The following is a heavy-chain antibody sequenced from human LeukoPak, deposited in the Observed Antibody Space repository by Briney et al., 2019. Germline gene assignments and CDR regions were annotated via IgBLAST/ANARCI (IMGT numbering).Heavy chain of an antibody. Sequence: GGSLRLSCAASGFTFSSYSMNWVRQAPGEGLEWVSYISSSSSTIYYADSVKGRFTISRDNAKNSLYLQMSSLRDEDTAVYYCARETPEYDWGQGTLVTVSS. D-gene: IGHD1-14*01. CDR1: GFTFSSYS. J-gene: IGHJ4*02. CDR3: ARETPEYD. CDR2: ISSSSSTI. V-gene: IGHV3-48*02.